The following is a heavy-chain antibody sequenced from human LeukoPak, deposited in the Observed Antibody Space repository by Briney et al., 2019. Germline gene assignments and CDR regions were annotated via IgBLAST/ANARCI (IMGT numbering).Heavy chain of an antibody. CDR2: IYTSGST. D-gene: IGHD2-2*02. V-gene: IGHV4-4*07. CDR1: GGSISSYY. CDR3: ARDRVVVPAAIAYGWFDP. J-gene: IGHJ5*02. Sequence: SETLSLTCTVSGGSISSYYWSWIRQPAGKGLERIGRIYTSGSTNYNPSLKSRVTMSVDTSKNQFSLKLSSVTAADTAVYYCARDRVVVPAAIAYGWFDPWGQGTLVTVSS.